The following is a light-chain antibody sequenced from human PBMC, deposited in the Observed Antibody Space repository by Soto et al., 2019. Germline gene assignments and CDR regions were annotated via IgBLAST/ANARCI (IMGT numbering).Light chain of an antibody. J-gene: IGKJ4*01. Sequence: EIVLTQSPATLSLPPGERATLSCRASQSVSSYLAWYQQKPGQAPRLLISDASNRANGIPARFSASGSGTDFTLTISGLEPDDFAVYYCQQRSDWPSSFGGGTMVQIK. CDR2: DAS. V-gene: IGKV3-11*01. CDR3: QQRSDWPSS. CDR1: QSVSSY.